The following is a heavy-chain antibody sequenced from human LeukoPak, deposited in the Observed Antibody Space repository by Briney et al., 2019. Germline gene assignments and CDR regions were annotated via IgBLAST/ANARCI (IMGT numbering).Heavy chain of an antibody. V-gene: IGHV3-48*04. CDR3: ARDEGPGDYYYYYYMDV. J-gene: IGHJ6*03. Sequence: HTGGSLRLSCAASGSTFSSYSMNWVRQAPGKGLEWVSYISSSSSTIYYADSVKGRFTISRDNAKNSLYLQMNSLRAEDTAVYYCARDEGPGDYYYYYYMDVWGKGTTVTVSS. CDR1: GSTFSSYS. D-gene: IGHD3-10*01. CDR2: ISSSSSTI.